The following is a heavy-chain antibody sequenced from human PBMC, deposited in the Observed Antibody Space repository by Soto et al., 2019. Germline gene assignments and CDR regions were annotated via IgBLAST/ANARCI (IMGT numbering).Heavy chain of an antibody. CDR1: GGTFSSYT. Sequence: QVQLVQSGAEVKKPGSSVKVSCKASGGTFSSYTISWVRQAPGQGLEWMGRIIPILGIANYAQKFQGRVTITADKSTRTDYMELSSLRSEDTAVYYCAREDCSGGSCYSKFDYWGQGTLVTVSS. J-gene: IGHJ4*02. CDR2: IIPILGIA. V-gene: IGHV1-69*08. D-gene: IGHD2-15*01. CDR3: AREDCSGGSCYSKFDY.